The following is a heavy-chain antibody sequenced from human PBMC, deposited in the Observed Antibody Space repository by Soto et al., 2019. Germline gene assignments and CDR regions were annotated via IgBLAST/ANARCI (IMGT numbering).Heavy chain of an antibody. J-gene: IGHJ4*02. Sequence: QVQLQESGPGLVKSSETLSLTCTVSGGSVSSEHYYWNWIRQPPGKGLEWIGYFYYTGSTNYNPSLESXXTXSAXTSKNHFSLKLSSVTAADTAVYYCAGGTDGKKVAYWGQGTLVTVSS. CDR3: AGGTDGKKVAY. CDR1: GGSVSSEHYY. CDR2: FYYTGST. D-gene: IGHD5-12*01. V-gene: IGHV4-61*03.